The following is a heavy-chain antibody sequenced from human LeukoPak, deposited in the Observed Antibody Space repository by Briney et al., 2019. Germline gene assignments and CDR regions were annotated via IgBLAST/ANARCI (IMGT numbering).Heavy chain of an antibody. V-gene: IGHV3-43*01. D-gene: IGHD3-10*01. CDR1: GFTFDDYT. CDR3: AKSMVSGSSHWYFDL. CDR2: ISWDGGST. Sequence: GGSLRLSCAASGFTFDDYTMHWVRQAPGKGLEWVSLISWDGGSTYYADSVKGRFTISRDNSKNSLYLQMNSLRTEDTALYYCAKSMVSGSSHWYFDLWGHGTLVTVSS. J-gene: IGHJ2*01.